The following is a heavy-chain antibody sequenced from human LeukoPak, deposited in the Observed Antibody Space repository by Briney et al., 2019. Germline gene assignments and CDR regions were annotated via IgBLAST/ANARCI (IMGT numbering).Heavy chain of an antibody. J-gene: IGHJ4*02. CDR1: GGSISSYY. D-gene: IGHD4-11*01. CDR3: ARATTTFDD. V-gene: IGHV4-59*01. CDR2: ISDSGST. Sequence: SETLSLTCSVSGGSISSYYWGWIRQPPGKGPEWIGYISDSGSTNYKPSLKSRVTISLDTSKNQFTLRLTSVTTADTAVYFCARATTTFDDWGPGTLVTVSS.